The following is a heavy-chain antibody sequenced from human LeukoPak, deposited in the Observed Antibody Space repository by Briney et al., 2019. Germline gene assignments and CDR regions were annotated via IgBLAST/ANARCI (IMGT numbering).Heavy chain of an antibody. V-gene: IGHV4-31*03. CDR1: GGSISSGGCY. D-gene: IGHD3-22*01. CDR2: IYYSGST. J-gene: IGHJ3*01. CDR3: ARDRQYYDSSGQQDAFDV. Sequence: SQTLSCTGTVSGGSISSGGCYWSWIRQHPGKGLEWIGYIYYSGSTYYNPSLKSRVTISVDTSKNQFSLKLSSVTAADTAVYYCARDRQYYDSSGQQDAFDVWGRRTMDSVCS.